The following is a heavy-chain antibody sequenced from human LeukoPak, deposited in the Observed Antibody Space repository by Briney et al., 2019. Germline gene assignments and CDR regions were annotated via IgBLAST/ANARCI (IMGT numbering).Heavy chain of an antibody. CDR1: GFTVRSNY. CDR3: SRDRMGTKSFDY. CDR2: ISSGGST. V-gene: IGHV3-66*01. Sequence: HPGESLRLSRAASGFTVRSNYMSWVRQAPGKGLEWVSVISSGGSTYCADSVKGRFTISRDSSKNTLYLQMKSLRAEDTALYYCSRDRMGTKSFDYWGQGTLVTVSS. J-gene: IGHJ4*02. D-gene: IGHD5-24*01.